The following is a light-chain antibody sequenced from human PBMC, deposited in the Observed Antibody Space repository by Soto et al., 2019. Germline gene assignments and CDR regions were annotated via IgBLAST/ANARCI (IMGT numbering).Light chain of an antibody. Sequence: EIVLTQSPGTLSLSPGESATLSCRGSQSVNSNWLAWYQQKPGQAPRLLIYGVSTRASGIPDRFSGSGSGTDFNLTISRLEPEDFAVYYCQQYGRSPFTFGPGTKVDIK. J-gene: IGKJ3*01. CDR1: QSVNSNW. CDR2: GVS. CDR3: QQYGRSPFT. V-gene: IGKV3-20*01.